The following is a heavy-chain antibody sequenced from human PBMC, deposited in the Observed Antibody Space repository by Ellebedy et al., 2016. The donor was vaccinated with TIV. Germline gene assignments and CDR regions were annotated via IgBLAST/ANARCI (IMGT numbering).Heavy chain of an antibody. CDR3: ARLLPRLVPRLYN. D-gene: IGHD6-19*01. Sequence: MPSETLSLTCTVSGGSISSSSYYWGWIRQPPGKGLEWIGSIYYSGSTYYNPSLKSRVTISVDTSKNQFSLKLSSVTAADTAVYYCARLLPRLVPRLYNWGQGTLVTVSS. J-gene: IGHJ4*02. CDR1: GGSISSSSYY. CDR2: IYYSGST. V-gene: IGHV4-39*01.